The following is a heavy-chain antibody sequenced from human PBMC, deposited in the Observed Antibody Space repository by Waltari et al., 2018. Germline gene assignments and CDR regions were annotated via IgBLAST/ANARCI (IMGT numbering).Heavy chain of an antibody. J-gene: IGHJ5*02. D-gene: IGHD1-7*01. CDR3: ARDLNWNYRWFDP. V-gene: IGHV1-8*01. Sequence: QVQLVQSGAEVKKPGDSVKVSCKASGYTFTSYDITWVRQATVQGLEWMGWMNPNSGNTGYAQKFQGRVTMTRNTSISTAYMELSSLRSEDTAVYYCARDLNWNYRWFDPWGQGTLVTVSS. CDR2: MNPNSGNT. CDR1: GYTFTSYD.